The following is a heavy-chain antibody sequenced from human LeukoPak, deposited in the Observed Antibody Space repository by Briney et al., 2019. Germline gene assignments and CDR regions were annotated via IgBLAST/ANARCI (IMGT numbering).Heavy chain of an antibody. J-gene: IGHJ4*02. D-gene: IGHD3-9*01. CDR3: ARWEVPYYDILTGYGAWDY. CDR1: GYTFTSYG. CDR2: ISAYNGNT. Sequence: ASVKVSCKASGYTFTSYGISWVRQAPGQGLEWMGWISAYNGNTNYAQKLQGRDTMTTDTSTSTAYMELRSLRSDDTAVYYCARWEVPYYDILTGYGAWDYWGQGTLVTVSS. V-gene: IGHV1-18*01.